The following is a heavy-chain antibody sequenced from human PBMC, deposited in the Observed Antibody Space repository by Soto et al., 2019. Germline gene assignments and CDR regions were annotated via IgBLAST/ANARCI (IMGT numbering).Heavy chain of an antibody. D-gene: IGHD6-13*01. V-gene: IGHV4-4*07. J-gene: IGHJ6*02. Sequence: SETLSLTCTVSVASITTYYLSWIRQPAGKGLEWIGRIHASGNTNYNPSLNSRVTMSIDTSKKQFSLKLTSLTAAATAVYYCARYGNNWFQTEGMDVWGQGTTVTVSS. CDR3: ARYGNNWFQTEGMDV. CDR2: IHASGNT. CDR1: VASITTYY.